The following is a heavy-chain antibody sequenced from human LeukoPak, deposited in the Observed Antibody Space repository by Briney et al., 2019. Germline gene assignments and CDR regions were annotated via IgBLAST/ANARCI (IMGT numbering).Heavy chain of an antibody. CDR2: MNPNSGRT. CDR3: ARGLRGSSPTVY. CDR1: GYTFTTYD. J-gene: IGHJ4*02. Sequence: ASVKVSCKASGYTFTTYDIYWLRQAAGQEPEWMGWMNPNSGRTDYAQKFQGRVTMTSNNFIGTAYMDLNSLTSEDTAVYYCARGLRGSSPTVYWGQGTLVTVSS. D-gene: IGHD6-13*01. V-gene: IGHV1-8*01.